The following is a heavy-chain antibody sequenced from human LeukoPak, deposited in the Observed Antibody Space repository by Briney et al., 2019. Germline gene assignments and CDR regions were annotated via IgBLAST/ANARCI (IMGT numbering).Heavy chain of an antibody. CDR3: AKDPIAVAGYYYYGMDV. V-gene: IGHV3-23*01. CDR1: GFTLSSYA. J-gene: IGHJ6*02. CDR2: ISGSGGST. Sequence: GGSLRLSCAASGFTLSSYAMSWVRQAPGKGLEWVSAISGSGGSTYYADSVKGRFTISRDNSKNTLYLQMNSLRAEDTAVYYCAKDPIAVAGYYYYGMDVWGQGTTVTVSS. D-gene: IGHD6-19*01.